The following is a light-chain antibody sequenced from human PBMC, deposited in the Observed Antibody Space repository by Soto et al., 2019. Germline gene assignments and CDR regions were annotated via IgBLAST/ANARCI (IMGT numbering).Light chain of an antibody. Sequence: EIVLTQSPATLSVSPGERATLSCGASQSISSSYVAWYQQKPGLAPRLLIFDASSRATGIPDRFSGSGSGTDFALTISRLEPEDFAVYYCLQYDSSPRTFGQGTKLEI. CDR3: LQYDSSPRT. J-gene: IGKJ2*02. CDR1: QSISSSY. CDR2: DAS. V-gene: IGKV3D-20*01.